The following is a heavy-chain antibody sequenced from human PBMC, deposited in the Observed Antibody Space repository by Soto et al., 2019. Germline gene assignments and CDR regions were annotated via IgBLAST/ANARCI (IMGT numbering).Heavy chain of an antibody. D-gene: IGHD6-19*01. J-gene: IGHJ6*02. CDR2: IIPIFGTA. CDR3: AIDLWGQLPDNSSGWHPGDYYYGMDV. Sequence: ASVKVFCTASGGTFSSYAISWVRQAPGQGLEWMGGIIPIFGTANYAQKFQGGVTITADESTSTAYMELSSLRSEDTAVYYCAIDLWGQLPDNSSGWHPGDYYYGMDVWGQGTTVTVSS. CDR1: GGTFSSYA. V-gene: IGHV1-69*13.